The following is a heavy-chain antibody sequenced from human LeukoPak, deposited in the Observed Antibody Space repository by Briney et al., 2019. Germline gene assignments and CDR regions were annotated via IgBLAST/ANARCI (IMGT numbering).Heavy chain of an antibody. J-gene: IGHJ4*02. CDR3: AKGGGDSCYSVNDY. Sequence: PGGSLRLSCAASGFTFSSYAMSWVRQAPGKGLEWVSAISGSGGSTHYADSVKGRFTISRDNSKNALYLQMNSLRAEDTAVYYCAKGGGDSCYSVNDYRGQGTLVTVSS. CDR2: ISGSGGST. D-gene: IGHD2-15*01. CDR1: GFTFSSYA. V-gene: IGHV3-23*01.